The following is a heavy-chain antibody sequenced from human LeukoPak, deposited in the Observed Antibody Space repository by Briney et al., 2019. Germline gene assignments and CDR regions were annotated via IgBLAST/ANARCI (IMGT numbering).Heavy chain of an antibody. CDR2: ISSNGGST. CDR3: ARDRHSSSWYGIYYYYGMDV. V-gene: IGHV3-64*01. D-gene: IGHD6-13*01. Sequence: GGSLRLSCAASGFTFSSYAMHWVRQAPGKGLEYVSAISSNGGSTYYANSAKGRFTISRDNSKNTLYLQMGSLRAEDMAVYYCARDRHSSSWYGIYYYYGMDVWGQGTTVTVSS. J-gene: IGHJ6*02. CDR1: GFTFSSYA.